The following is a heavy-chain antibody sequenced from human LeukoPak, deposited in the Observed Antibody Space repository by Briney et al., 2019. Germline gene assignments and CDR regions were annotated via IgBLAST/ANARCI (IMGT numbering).Heavy chain of an antibody. CDR2: IQQDGTEK. CDR1: GFTFSTYW. Sequence: GGSLRLSCAASGFTFSTYWMTWVRQAPGKGLEWVADIQQDGTEKYHVDSVMGRFTISRDNAKNSLYLQMNSLRAEDTVVYYCARAGVRGLPYWGQGTLVTVSS. CDR3: ARAGVRGLPY. D-gene: IGHD3-10*01. V-gene: IGHV3-7*01. J-gene: IGHJ4*02.